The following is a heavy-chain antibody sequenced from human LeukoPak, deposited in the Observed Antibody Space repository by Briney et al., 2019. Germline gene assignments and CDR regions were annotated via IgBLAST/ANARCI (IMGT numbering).Heavy chain of an antibody. V-gene: IGHV3-23*01. CDR3: AKDRSIGTYYTFDY. CDR2: ISGSGVMT. D-gene: IGHD1-26*01. CDR1: GFTFSSSA. Sequence: GGSLRLSCAASGFTFSSSAMHWVRQAPGKGLEWVATISGSGVMTYYADSVKGRFTVSGDNSKNTLYLQMSSLTAADTAVYYCAKDRSIGTYYTFDYWGQGTLVTVS. J-gene: IGHJ4*02.